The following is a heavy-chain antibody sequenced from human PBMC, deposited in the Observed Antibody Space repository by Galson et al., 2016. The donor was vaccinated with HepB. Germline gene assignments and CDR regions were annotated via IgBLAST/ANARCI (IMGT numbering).Heavy chain of an antibody. CDR1: GCIFNSYW. V-gene: IGHV5-51*01. D-gene: IGHD4-17*01. Sequence: QSGAEVKKPGESLKISCKGSGCIFNSYWIGWVRQMPGKGLEWMGIIFPRDFETRYSPSFQGRVTISADMSLSTAYLQWNSLKASDTAIYYCARQGDDYGLAYWGQGALVTVSS. J-gene: IGHJ4*02. CDR2: IFPRDFET. CDR3: ARQGDDYGLAY.